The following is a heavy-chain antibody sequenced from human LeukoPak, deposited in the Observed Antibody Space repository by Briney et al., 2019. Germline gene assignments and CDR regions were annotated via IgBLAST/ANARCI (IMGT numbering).Heavy chain of an antibody. CDR1: GFIFSNYE. V-gene: IGHV3-48*03. CDR2: ITSSGGTI. Sequence: PGGSLRLSCAASGFIFSNYEMNWVRQAPGKGLEWVSYITSSGGTIYYVDSVKGRFTISRDNAKNSLYLQMHSLRAEDTAVYYCASRPPPSRGPYDYWGQGTLVTVSS. D-gene: IGHD3-10*01. CDR3: ASRPPPSRGPYDY. J-gene: IGHJ4*02.